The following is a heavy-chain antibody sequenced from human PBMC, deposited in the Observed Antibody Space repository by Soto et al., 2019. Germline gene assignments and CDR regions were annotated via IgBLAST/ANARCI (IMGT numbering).Heavy chain of an antibody. D-gene: IGHD5-12*01. CDR1: GYTFSNYY. J-gene: IGHJ4*02. CDR3: ARDRDGYKGAFDY. V-gene: IGHV1-46*03. Sequence: ASVKVSCKASGYTFSNYYMHWVRQAPGQGLEWMGIINPSGGSTSYGQKFQGRVTMTRDTSTSTVYIELSTLRSEDTAVYYCARDRDGYKGAFDYWGQGTLVTVSS. CDR2: INPSGGST.